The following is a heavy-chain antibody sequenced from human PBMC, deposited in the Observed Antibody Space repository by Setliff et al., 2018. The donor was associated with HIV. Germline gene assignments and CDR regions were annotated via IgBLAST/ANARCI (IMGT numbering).Heavy chain of an antibody. D-gene: IGHD3-10*01. CDR2: IYHSGST. Sequence: KPSETLSLTCVVSGYSISSGYYWGWIRQPPGKGLEWIGSIYHSGSTYYNPSLKSRVTISVDTSKNQFSLKLSSVTAAATAVYYCARHGPELLWFGGSWFDPWGQGTLVTVSS. CDR1: GYSISSGYY. J-gene: IGHJ5*02. CDR3: ARHGPELLWFGGSWFDP. V-gene: IGHV4-38-2*01.